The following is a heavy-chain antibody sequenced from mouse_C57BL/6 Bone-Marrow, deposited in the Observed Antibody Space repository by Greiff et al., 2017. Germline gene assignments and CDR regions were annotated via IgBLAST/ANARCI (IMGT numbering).Heavy chain of an antibody. CDR1: GYTFTSYW. V-gene: IGHV1-74*01. D-gene: IGHD4-1*01. Sequence: QVQLQQLGAELVKPGASVKVFCKASGYTFTSYWMHWVKQRPGQGLEWVGRIHPSDSDTIYKQKFKGKGTLTVDKSSSPASLRLSSLPSEDASFYYCAPLTGKAYWGQGTLVTVSA. J-gene: IGHJ3*01. CDR2: IHPSDSDT. CDR3: APLTGKAY.